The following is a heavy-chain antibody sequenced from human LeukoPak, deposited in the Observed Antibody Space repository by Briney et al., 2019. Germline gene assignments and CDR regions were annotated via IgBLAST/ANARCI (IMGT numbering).Heavy chain of an antibody. CDR1: GFTFRSYA. V-gene: IGHV3-23*01. Sequence: GGSLRLSCAASGFTFRSYAMSWVRQAPGKGLEWVSAISGSGGTTYYAESVKGRFTISRDNSKNTLYLQVNSLRADDTAVYYCAKEPYGGNGVAYWGQGTLVTVSS. D-gene: IGHD4-23*01. CDR3: AKEPYGGNGVAY. J-gene: IGHJ4*02. CDR2: ISGSGGTT.